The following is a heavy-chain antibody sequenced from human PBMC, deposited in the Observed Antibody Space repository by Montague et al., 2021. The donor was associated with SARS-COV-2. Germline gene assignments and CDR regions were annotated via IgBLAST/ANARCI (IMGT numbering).Heavy chain of an antibody. D-gene: IGHD4-23*01. J-gene: IGHJ4*02. CDR1: GGSFSGYY. Sequence: ETLSLTCAVYGGSFSGYYWTWIRQSPGKGLEWIAEINHSGTTNYNFNPSLRSRVTISVDTSKSQFSLKLSSVTAADTGVYYCARWDPQTLTLIGLRGKSASDYWGQGTLVTVPS. CDR3: ARWDPQTLTLIGLRGKSASDY. V-gene: IGHV4-34*01. CDR2: INHSGTT.